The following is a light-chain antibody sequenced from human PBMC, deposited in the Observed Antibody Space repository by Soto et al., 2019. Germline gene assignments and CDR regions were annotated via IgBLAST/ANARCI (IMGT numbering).Light chain of an antibody. CDR2: DAS. CDR3: QQRNIGPPVT. CDR1: QSISSY. J-gene: IGKJ5*01. Sequence: IGLPPFSGPPALSSGERATLPCRASQSISSYLAWYQQKPGQAPSLLIYDASNRATGIPARFSGSGSGTDFTLTISSLEPEDFAVYYCQQRNIGPPVTFGQGTRLEIK. V-gene: IGKV3-11*01.